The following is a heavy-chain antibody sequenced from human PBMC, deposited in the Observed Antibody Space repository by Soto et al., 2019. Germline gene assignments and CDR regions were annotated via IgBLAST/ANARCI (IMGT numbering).Heavy chain of an antibody. CDR3: AKDQDTAIVIIYYYFGMDV. D-gene: IGHD5-18*01. V-gene: IGHV3-30*18. CDR2: ISYDGSNK. Sequence: QVQLVESGGGVVQPGRSLRLSCAASGFTFSTYGMHWVRQAPGKGLEWVAVISYDGSNKYYADSVKGRFTISRDNSKNTLYLQMNSLRVEDTAVYYCAKDQDTAIVIIYYYFGMDVWGQGTTVTVSS. CDR1: GFTFSTYG. J-gene: IGHJ6*02.